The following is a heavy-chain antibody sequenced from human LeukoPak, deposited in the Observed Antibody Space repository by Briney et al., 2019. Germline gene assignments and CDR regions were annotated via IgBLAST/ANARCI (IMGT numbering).Heavy chain of an antibody. Sequence: GGSLRLSCAASGFTFSDYYLGWIRQAAGKGLEWISYISNTGSIIFYADSVKGRFTISRNNANNSLYLQMYGLRGEDTAVYYCARDRPLTEKGAFDVWGQGTMVTVSS. J-gene: IGHJ3*01. V-gene: IGHV3-11*01. CDR2: ISNTGSII. CDR1: GFTFSDYY. CDR3: ARDRPLTEKGAFDV. D-gene: IGHD1-20*01.